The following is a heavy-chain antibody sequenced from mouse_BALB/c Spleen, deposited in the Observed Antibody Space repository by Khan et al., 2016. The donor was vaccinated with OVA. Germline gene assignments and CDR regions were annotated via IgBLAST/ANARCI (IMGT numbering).Heavy chain of an antibody. CDR2: IFPGSGLT. CDR3: ARGFPWFAY. CDR1: GYTFSNYW. J-gene: IGHJ3*01. V-gene: IGHV1-9*01. Sequence: VQLQQSGAELMKPGASVKISCKATGYTFSNYWIEWVKQRPGHGLEWIGEIFPGSGLTNYNEKFKGKATFTADTSSNTAYMKLSSLTSEDYAVYYCARGFPWFAYWGQGTLVTVSA.